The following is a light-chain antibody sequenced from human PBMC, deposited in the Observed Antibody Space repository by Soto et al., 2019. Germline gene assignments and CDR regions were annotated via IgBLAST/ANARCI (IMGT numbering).Light chain of an antibody. CDR1: RSISSW. CDR3: QQYHNYWT. Sequence: DIQMTQSPSTLSASVGDRVTITCRASRSISSWLAWYQHKPGKAPKVLIYQASGLESGGPSRFSGSGSGTEFSLTISSLQPDDYATYYCQQYHNYWTFGQGTKVEMK. V-gene: IGKV1-5*03. CDR2: QAS. J-gene: IGKJ1*01.